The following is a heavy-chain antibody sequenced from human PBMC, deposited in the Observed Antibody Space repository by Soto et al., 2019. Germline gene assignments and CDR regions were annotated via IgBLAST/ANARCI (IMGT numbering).Heavy chain of an antibody. CDR2: IIPIFGTA. CDR3: ARAGEYCSGGSCYSYYYYGMDV. J-gene: IGHJ6*02. D-gene: IGHD2-15*01. V-gene: IGHV1-69*01. CDR1: GGTFSSYA. Sequence: QVQLVQSGAEVKKPGSSVKVSCKASGGTFSSYAISWVRQAPGQGLEWMGGIIPIFGTANYAQKLQGRVTITADESTITAYMELSILRSEDTAVYYCARAGEYCSGGSCYSYYYYGMDVWGQGTTVTVSS.